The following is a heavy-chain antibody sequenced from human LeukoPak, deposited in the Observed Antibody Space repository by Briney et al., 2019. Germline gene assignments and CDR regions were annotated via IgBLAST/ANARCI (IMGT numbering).Heavy chain of an antibody. CDR3: ARDHASGSYYADY. Sequence: GASVKVSCRASGYTFTGYDMHWVRQAPGQGLEWMGWINPNSGGTNYAQKFQGKVTMTRDTSISTAYMELSRLRSDDTAVYYCARDHASGSYYADYWGQGTLVTVSS. CDR2: INPNSGGT. J-gene: IGHJ4*02. V-gene: IGHV1-2*02. D-gene: IGHD3-10*01. CDR1: GYTFTGYD.